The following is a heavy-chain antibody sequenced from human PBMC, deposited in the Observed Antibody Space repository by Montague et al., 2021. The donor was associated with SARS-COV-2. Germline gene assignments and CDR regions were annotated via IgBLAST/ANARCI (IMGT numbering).Heavy chain of an antibody. D-gene: IGHD3-16*01. CDR3: ARRRGSVWGGTVSAELDY. CDR2: INQNSRT. V-gene: IGHV4-34*01. J-gene: IGHJ4*02. Sequence: SETLSLTCTVYGGSFSGYNWSWIRRPPPKGLGGMGEINQNSRTNNYTSLNSRVIITVDTAKYQISLKLSSVTAAAAAAYYCARRRGSVWGGTVSAELDYWGQGILVIVSS. CDR1: GGSFSGYN.